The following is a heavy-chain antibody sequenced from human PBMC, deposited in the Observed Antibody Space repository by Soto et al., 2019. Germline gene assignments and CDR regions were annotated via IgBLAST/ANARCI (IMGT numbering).Heavy chain of an antibody. D-gene: IGHD6-13*01. CDR1: GYTFTSYA. CDR3: ARETFHVSTFDY. CDR2: ISAYNGNT. Sequence: QVQLVQSGAEVKKPGASVKVSCKASGYTFTSYAISWVRQAPGQGLEWMGWISAYNGNTNYAQKVQGRVTMTTDTSTSTDYMEMRSLRSDDTAVYYCARETFHVSTFDYWGQGTLVTVSS. V-gene: IGHV1-18*01. J-gene: IGHJ4*02.